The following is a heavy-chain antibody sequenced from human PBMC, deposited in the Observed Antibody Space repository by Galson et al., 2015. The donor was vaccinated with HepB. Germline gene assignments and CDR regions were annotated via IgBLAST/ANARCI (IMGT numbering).Heavy chain of an antibody. Sequence: SVKVSCKASGGTFSSYAISWVRQAPGQGLEWMGGIIPIFGTANYAQKFQGRVTITADESTSTAYMELSSLRPEDTAVYYCARGGGNWNYGKVDAFDIWGQGTMVTVSS. V-gene: IGHV1-69*13. CDR2: IIPIFGTA. CDR3: ARGGGNWNYGKVDAFDI. D-gene: IGHD1-7*01. J-gene: IGHJ3*02. CDR1: GGTFSSYA.